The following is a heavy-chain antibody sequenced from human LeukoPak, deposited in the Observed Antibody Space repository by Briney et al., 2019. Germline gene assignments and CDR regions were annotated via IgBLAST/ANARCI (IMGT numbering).Heavy chain of an antibody. CDR2: IKQDGSEK. D-gene: IGHD3-3*01. Sequence: PGGSLRLSCAASGFTFSNYWMTWVRQAPGKGLEWVADIKQDGSEKLYVNSVRGRFTISTDNAKMSLFLQMNSLRAEDTAVYYCARDNGVVHGVYYMGVWGKGTTVTVS. J-gene: IGHJ6*03. CDR1: GFTFSNYW. CDR3: ARDNGVVHGVYYMGV. V-gene: IGHV3-7*01.